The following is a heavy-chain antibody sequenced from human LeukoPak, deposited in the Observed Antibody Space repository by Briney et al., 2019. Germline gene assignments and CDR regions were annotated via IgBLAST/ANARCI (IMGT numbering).Heavy chain of an antibody. V-gene: IGHV3-30*02. D-gene: IGHD3-22*01. Sequence: GGSLRLSCAASGFTFSSYGMHWVRQAPGKGLEWVAFIRYDGSNKYYADSVKGRFTISRDNSKNTLYLQMNSLRAEDTAVYYCAKDLFTMIVVVIPWAFDIWGQGTMVTVSS. CDR2: IRYDGSNK. CDR3: AKDLFTMIVVVIPWAFDI. J-gene: IGHJ3*02. CDR1: GFTFSSYG.